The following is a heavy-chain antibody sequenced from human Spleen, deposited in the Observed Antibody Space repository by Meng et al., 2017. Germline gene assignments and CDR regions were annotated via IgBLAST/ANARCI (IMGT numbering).Heavy chain of an antibody. CDR3: ARGGCSGGSCYEGWFDP. V-gene: IGHV4-4*02. J-gene: IGHJ5*02. D-gene: IGHD2-15*01. CDR2: IYHSGST. Sequence: QVQLQESGPGLVKPSATLSLTCAVSGGSITSTNWWSWVRQPPGKGLEWIGEIYHSGSTYYSPSLTSRVTISVDRSKNQFSLRLSSVTAADTAMYFCARGGCSGGSCYEGWFDPWGQGTLVTVSS. CDR1: GGSITSTNW.